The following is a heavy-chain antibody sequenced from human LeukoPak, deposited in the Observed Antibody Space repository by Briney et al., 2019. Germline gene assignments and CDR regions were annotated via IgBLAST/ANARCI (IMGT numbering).Heavy chain of an antibody. CDR2: ISHDGNEK. D-gene: IGHD5-24*01. V-gene: IGHV3-33*03. Sequence: GGSLRLSCAPSGFTFSSYGIHWVRQAPGKGLEWVTLISHDGNEKYYADSVKGRFTISRDNSKNTLYLQMNSLRAEDTAVYYCARRDYYYGLDIWGQGTTVTVSS. CDR3: ARRDYYYGLDI. CDR1: GFTFSSYG. J-gene: IGHJ6*02.